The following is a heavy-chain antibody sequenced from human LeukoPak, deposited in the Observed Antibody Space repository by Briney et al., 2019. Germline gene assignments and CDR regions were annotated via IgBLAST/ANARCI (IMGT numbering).Heavy chain of an antibody. Sequence: GASVKVSCKASGYTFNSHGISWVRQAPGQGLEWMGWISGYNGNTNYGRKVQGRVNMTADTSTSTAYMELGSLRSDDTAVYYCARVVRGGPRYYTDVWGEGITVIVSS. V-gene: IGHV1-18*04. D-gene: IGHD4-23*01. J-gene: IGHJ6*03. CDR3: ARVVRGGPRYYTDV. CDR1: GYTFNSHG. CDR2: ISGYNGNT.